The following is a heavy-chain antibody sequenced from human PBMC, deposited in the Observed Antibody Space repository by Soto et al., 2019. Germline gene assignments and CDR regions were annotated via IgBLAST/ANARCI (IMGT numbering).Heavy chain of an antibody. Sequence: QLQLQESGPGLVKPSETLSLTCTVSGGSISSSSYYWGWIRQPPGKGLEWIGSIYYSGSTYYNPSLTGRVTISVNTSKNQFSLKLSSVTAADTAVYYCARRLGYCSSTSCLYYFDYWGQGTLVTVSS. CDR2: IYYSGST. J-gene: IGHJ4*02. CDR1: GGSISSSSYY. V-gene: IGHV4-39*01. D-gene: IGHD2-2*01. CDR3: ARRLGYCSSTSCLYYFDY.